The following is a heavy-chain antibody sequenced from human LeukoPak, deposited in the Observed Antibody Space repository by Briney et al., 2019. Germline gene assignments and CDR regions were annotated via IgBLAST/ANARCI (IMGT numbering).Heavy chain of an antibody. CDR2: IYYSGST. J-gene: IGHJ4*02. CDR1: GGSISSSSYY. CDR3: AGADYELLWFGELLFVLDY. Sequence: PSETLSLTCTVSGGSISSSSYYWGWIRQPPGKGLEWIGSIYYSGSTYYNPSLKSRVTISVDTSKNQFSLKLSSVTDADTAVYYCAGADYELLWFGELLFVLDYWGQGTLVTVSS. D-gene: IGHD3-10*01. V-gene: IGHV4-39*07.